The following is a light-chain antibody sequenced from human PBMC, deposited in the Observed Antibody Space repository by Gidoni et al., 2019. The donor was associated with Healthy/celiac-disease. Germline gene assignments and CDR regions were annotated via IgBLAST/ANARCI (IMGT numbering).Light chain of an antibody. V-gene: IGKV1-39*01. CDR2: PAS. CDR3: QQGYSTPLT. J-gene: IGKJ4*01. Sequence: DIQMTQPPSSLSASVGDRVTITCRASQSISSYLNWYQQKPGKAPKVLISPASSVQSGVPSRFSGSGSRTDFTITISSQQPEDFATYYCQQGYSTPLTFGGGTKVEIK. CDR1: QSISSY.